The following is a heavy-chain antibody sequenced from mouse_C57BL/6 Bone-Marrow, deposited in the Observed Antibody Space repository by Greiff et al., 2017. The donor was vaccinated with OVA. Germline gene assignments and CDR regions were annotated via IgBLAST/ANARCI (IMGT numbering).Heavy chain of an antibody. CDR1: GYTFTDYY. J-gene: IGHJ4*01. CDR2: IFPGSGST. CDR3: ARGRDLLWGTTGDAMDY. V-gene: IGHV1-75*01. Sequence: QVQLQQSGPELVKPGASVKISCKASGYTFTDYYINWVKQRPGQGLEWIGWIFPGSGSTYYNEKFKGKATLTVDKSSSTAYMLLSSLTSEDSAVYFCARGRDLLWGTTGDAMDYWGQGTSVTVSS. D-gene: IGHD2-1*01.